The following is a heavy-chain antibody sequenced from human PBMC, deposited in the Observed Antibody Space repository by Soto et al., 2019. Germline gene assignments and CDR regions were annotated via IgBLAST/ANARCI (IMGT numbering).Heavy chain of an antibody. CDR2: ISGSGGST. Sequence: GGSLRLSCAASGFTFSSYAMSWVRQAPGKGLEWVSAISGSGGSTYYADSVKGRFTISGDNSKNTLYLKMNSLRAEDTAVYYCAKDLPPRVAMITFGGVIVEGAFDIWGQGTMVTVSS. J-gene: IGHJ3*02. CDR1: GFTFSSYA. V-gene: IGHV3-23*01. CDR3: AKDLPPRVAMITFGGVIVEGAFDI. D-gene: IGHD3-16*02.